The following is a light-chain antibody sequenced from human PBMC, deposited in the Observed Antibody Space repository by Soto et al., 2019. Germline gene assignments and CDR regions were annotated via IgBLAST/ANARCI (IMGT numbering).Light chain of an antibody. Sequence: IQMTQSPSTLSASVGDRVTITCRASQSISSWLAWYQQKAGKAPKLLIYDASSLESGVPSRFSGSGSGTEFTLTISSRQPDDFATYYCQQYDTYSTFGPGTKGDIK. V-gene: IGKV1-5*01. CDR3: QQYDTYST. CDR2: DAS. J-gene: IGKJ3*01. CDR1: QSISSW.